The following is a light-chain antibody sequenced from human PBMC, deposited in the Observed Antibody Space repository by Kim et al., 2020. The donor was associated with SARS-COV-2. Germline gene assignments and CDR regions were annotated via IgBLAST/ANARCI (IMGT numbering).Light chain of an antibody. J-gene: IGKJ1*01. Sequence: SIGYRVTLPCRASLSITGYLSWYQQKPGKAPNLLIYGASNLKSGVPPRFSGSGSGTDFTLTISNLQPDDLATYYCQQSYGALAWTFGQGTKVDIK. CDR1: LSITGY. V-gene: IGKV1-39*01. CDR3: QQSYGALAWT. CDR2: GAS.